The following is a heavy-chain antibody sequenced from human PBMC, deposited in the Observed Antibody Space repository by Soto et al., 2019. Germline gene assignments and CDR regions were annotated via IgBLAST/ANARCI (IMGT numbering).Heavy chain of an antibody. J-gene: IGHJ4*02. D-gene: IGHD6-13*01. CDR3: TRFSATNHWYHDY. Sequence: GGSLRLSCAASGFTFSEAAMHWVRQASGKGLEWVGRIRSKGNNYATEYAASTRGRFTISRDDSKNTAYLQMNSLKTEDTAVYYCTRFSATNHWYHDYWGQGTLVTVSS. CDR1: GFTFSEAA. CDR2: IRSKGNNYAT. V-gene: IGHV3-73*01.